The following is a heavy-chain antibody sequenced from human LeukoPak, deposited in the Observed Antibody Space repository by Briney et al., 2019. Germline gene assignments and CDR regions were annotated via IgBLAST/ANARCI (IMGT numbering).Heavy chain of an antibody. V-gene: IGHV4-30-4*08. CDR2: INYRGST. Sequence: SETLSLTCAVYGGSFSTASYSWTWIRQHPGKGLEWIGNINYRGSTYYNPSLKSRVTISVDTSKNQFSLKLSSVTAADTAVYYCARDRRYYYGSGSYKLYYYYGMDVWGQGTTVTVSS. J-gene: IGHJ6*02. CDR3: ARDRRYYYGSGSYKLYYYYGMDV. CDR1: GGSFSTASYS. D-gene: IGHD3-10*01.